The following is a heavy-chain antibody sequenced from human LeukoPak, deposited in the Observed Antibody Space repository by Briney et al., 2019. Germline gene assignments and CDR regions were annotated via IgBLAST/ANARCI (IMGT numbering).Heavy chain of an antibody. J-gene: IGHJ3*02. CDR2: IKEDGGDK. D-gene: IGHD3-22*01. CDR3: ARGGHYSDSGGYYHDAFDM. V-gene: IGHV3-7*04. Sequence: PGGSLRLSCADSGFTFSSYWMAWVCQAPGKRLEWVANIKEDGGDKYYVDSARGRFTSSRDNAKNSPSMQMNSLRAEDTAVYYCARGGHYSDSGGYYHDAFDMWGRGTVVTVSS. CDR1: GFTFSSYW.